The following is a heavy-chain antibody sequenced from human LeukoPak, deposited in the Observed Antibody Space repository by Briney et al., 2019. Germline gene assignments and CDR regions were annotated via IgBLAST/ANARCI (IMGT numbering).Heavy chain of an antibody. V-gene: IGHV1-8*01. Sequence: ASVKVSCKASGYTFTSYDINWVRQATGQGLEWMVWMNPNSGNTGYAQKFQGRVTMTRNTSIGTAYMELSSLRSEDTAVYYCARGVTMVRGVIITRKTRYYYGMDVWGQGTTVTVSS. CDR1: GYTFTSYD. CDR2: MNPNSGNT. J-gene: IGHJ6*02. D-gene: IGHD3-10*01. CDR3: ARGVTMVRGVIITRKTRYYYGMDV.